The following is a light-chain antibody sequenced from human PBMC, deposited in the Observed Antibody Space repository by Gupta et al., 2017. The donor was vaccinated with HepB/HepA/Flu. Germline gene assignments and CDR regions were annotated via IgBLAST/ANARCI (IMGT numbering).Light chain of an antibody. CDR3: LLHYSAARGV. Sequence: QAVVTREPSLTVSPGGTVTLTCGSSTGAVTSGHFPYWFQQKPGQAPRTLIYDTSHKHSWTPARFSGSLLGGKAALTLSGAQPEDEAEYYCLLHYSAARGVFGGGTKLTVL. CDR2: DTS. J-gene: IGLJ2*01. V-gene: IGLV7-46*01. CDR1: TGAVTSGHF.